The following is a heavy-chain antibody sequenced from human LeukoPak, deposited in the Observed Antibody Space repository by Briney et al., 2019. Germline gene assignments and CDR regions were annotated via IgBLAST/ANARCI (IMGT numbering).Heavy chain of an antibody. CDR3: ARRYCSSTSCYAPQYYYYYYYMDV. V-gene: IGHV4-34*01. J-gene: IGHJ6*03. Sequence: SETLSLTCAVYGGSFSGYYWSWIRQPPGKGLEWIGEINHSGSTNYNPSLKSRVTISVDTSKNQLSLKLSSVTAADTAVYYCARRYCSSTSCYAPQYYYYYYYMDVWGKGTTVIVSS. CDR2: INHSGST. D-gene: IGHD2-2*01. CDR1: GGSFSGYY.